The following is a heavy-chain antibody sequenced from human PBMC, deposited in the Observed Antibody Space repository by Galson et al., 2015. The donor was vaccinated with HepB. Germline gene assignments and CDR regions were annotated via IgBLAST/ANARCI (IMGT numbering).Heavy chain of an antibody. Sequence: SLRLSCAASGFSFSDAWMYWVRQVPGKGLEWLSRIKSKDAGGTASYAAPVQGRFGVSRDDSRNTLYLQMNSLKSEDTAVYYCATARGDSWGQGTLVTVSS. J-gene: IGHJ4*02. V-gene: IGHV3-15*01. CDR1: GFSFSDAW. D-gene: IGHD3-10*01. CDR2: IKSKDAGGTA. CDR3: ATARGDS.